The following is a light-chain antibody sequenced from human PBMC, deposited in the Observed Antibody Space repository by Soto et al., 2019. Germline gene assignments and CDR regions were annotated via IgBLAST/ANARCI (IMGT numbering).Light chain of an antibody. CDR3: QQTYLAPYT. CDR2: AAS. V-gene: IGKV1-39*01. CDR1: QIINSY. Sequence: DLQMTQSPSSLSASVGDRVIITCRTSQIINSYLAWYQQKPGRAPNLVIYAASTLESGVPSRFSGSGSGTDFTLTISSLQPADYATYYCQQTYLAPYTFGQGTKVEIK. J-gene: IGKJ2*01.